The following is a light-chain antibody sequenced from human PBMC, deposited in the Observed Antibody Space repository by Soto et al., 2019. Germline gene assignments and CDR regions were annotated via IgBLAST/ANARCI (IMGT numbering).Light chain of an antibody. CDR3: QQYGSSPRT. CDR2: GAS. J-gene: IGKJ1*01. V-gene: IGKV3-20*01. Sequence: EIVLTQSPGTLSFSPGERATLSCRASQSVASNNLAWYQQIPGQSPRILIYGASSRATGIPGRFSGSGSGTDFTLTISRLEPEDFAVYYCQQYGSSPRTFGQGTKVDIK. CDR1: QSVASNN.